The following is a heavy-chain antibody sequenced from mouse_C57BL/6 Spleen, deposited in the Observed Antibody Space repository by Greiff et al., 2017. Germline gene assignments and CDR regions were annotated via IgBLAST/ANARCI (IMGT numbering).Heavy chain of an antibody. CDR3: ARGPYYYGSSHWYFDV. CDR2: ILPGSGST. J-gene: IGHJ1*03. D-gene: IGHD1-1*01. V-gene: IGHV1-9*01. Sequence: VQLQQSGAELMKPGASVKLSCKATGYTFTGYWIEWVKQRPGHGLEWIGEILPGSGSTNYNEKFKGKATFTADKSSNTAYMQLSSLTTEDSAIYYCARGPYYYGSSHWYFDVWGTGTTVTVSS. CDR1: GYTFTGYW.